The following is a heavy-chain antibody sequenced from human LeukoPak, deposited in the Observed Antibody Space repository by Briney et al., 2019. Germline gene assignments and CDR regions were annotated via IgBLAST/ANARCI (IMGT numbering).Heavy chain of an antibody. CDR2: MNPNSGNT. Sequence: AASVKVSCKASGYTFTSYYMHWVRQATGQGLEWMGWMNPNSGNTGYAQKFQGRVTITRNTSISTAYMELSSLRSEDTAVYYCATNWPYAAAAGNLWGQGTLVTVSS. D-gene: IGHD6-13*01. CDR3: ATNWPYAAAAGNL. J-gene: IGHJ4*02. CDR1: GYTFTSYY. V-gene: IGHV1-8*03.